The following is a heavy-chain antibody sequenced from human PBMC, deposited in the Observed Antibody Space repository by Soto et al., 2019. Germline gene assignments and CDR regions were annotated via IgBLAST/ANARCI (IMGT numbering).Heavy chain of an antibody. V-gene: IGHV1-18*01. CDR2: ISAFNGQT. J-gene: IGHJ6*04. Sequence: DSVKVSCKASGYTFTSYGVSWVRQAPGQGLEWMGWISAFNGQTNYIQKVQGRVTLTTEASTSTAYMELRSMRSEDTAVYYCARWGDYYYGLEVWGKGTTFTVS. CDR3: ARWGDYYYGLEV. D-gene: IGHD3-16*01. CDR1: GYTFTSYG.